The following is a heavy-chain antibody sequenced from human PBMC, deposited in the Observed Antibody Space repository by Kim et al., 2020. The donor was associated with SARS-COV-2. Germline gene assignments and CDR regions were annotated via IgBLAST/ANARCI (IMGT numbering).Heavy chain of an antibody. V-gene: IGHV3-7*01. Sequence: GGSMRLSCAASGFTFSSYWMSWVRQAPGKGLEWVANIKQDGSEKYYVDSVKGRFTISRDNAKNSLYLQMNSLRAEDTAVYYGARSRVVLLWFGELKSSWFEPWGQGTLVTVSS. CDR3: ARSRVVLLWFGELKSSWFEP. D-gene: IGHD3-10*01. J-gene: IGHJ5*02. CDR1: GFTFSSYW. CDR2: IKQDGSEK.